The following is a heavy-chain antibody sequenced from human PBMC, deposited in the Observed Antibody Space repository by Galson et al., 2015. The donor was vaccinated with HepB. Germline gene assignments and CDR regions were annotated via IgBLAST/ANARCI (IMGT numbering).Heavy chain of an antibody. D-gene: IGHD2-15*01. CDR1: GFAFSTYA. V-gene: IGHV3-23*01. J-gene: IGHJ4*02. CDR2: LSGNGYKT. Sequence: SLRLSCAASGFAFSTYAMSWVRQAPGKGLEWVSALSGNGYKTYYADSVRGRFTISRDNSKNTLYLQMNSLRAEDTAVYDCARDPFAYSGGHWGQGTLVTVSS. CDR3: ARDPFAYSGGH.